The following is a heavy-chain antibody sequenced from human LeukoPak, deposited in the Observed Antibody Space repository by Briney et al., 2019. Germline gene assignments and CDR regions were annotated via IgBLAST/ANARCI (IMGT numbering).Heavy chain of an antibody. D-gene: IGHD3-10*02. J-gene: IGHJ2*01. V-gene: IGHV3-21*01. CDR1: GFPFRDYS. CDR2: ISSSSSYI. CDR3: AVLWSSFHF. Sequence: GGSLRLSCAASGFPFRDYSVTWVRQAPGKGLEWVSSISSSSSYIYYADSVKGRFTISRDNAKNSLYLQMNSLRADDAAVYYCAVLWSSFHFWGRGTLVTVSS.